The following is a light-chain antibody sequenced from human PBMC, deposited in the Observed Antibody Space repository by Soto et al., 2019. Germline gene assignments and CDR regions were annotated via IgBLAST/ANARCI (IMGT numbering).Light chain of an antibody. Sequence: QSALTQPPSASGSPGQSVTISCTGTSTDVGAYNYVSWYQQYPGKAPKLMIYDVSKRPSGVPDRFSGSKSGNTASLTVSGLEAEDEADYYCTSYVGSDIWVFGGGTKLTVL. J-gene: IGLJ3*02. CDR1: STDVGAYNY. V-gene: IGLV2-8*01. CDR2: DVS. CDR3: TSYVGSDIWV.